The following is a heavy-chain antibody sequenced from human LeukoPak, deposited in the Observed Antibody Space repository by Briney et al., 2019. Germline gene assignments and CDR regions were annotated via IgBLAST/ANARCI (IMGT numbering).Heavy chain of an antibody. CDR2: INHSGST. J-gene: IGHJ4*02. Sequence: SETLSLTCAVYGGSFSGYYWSWIRQPPGKGLEWIGEINHSGSTNYNPSLKSRVTISADTSKNQFSLKLSSVTAADTAVYYCASWGIAAAGPYYFDYWGQGTLVTVSS. CDR3: ASWGIAAAGPYYFDY. D-gene: IGHD6-13*01. V-gene: IGHV4-34*01. CDR1: GGSFSGYY.